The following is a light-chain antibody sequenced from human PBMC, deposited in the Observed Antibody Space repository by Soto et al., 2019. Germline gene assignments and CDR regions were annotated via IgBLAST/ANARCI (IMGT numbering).Light chain of an antibody. CDR2: EGT. J-gene: IGLJ2*01. CDR1: SSDVGSYNL. Sequence: QSVLTQPASVSGSPGQSITISCTGISSDVGSYNLVSWYQQHPGEAPKLMIYEGTKRPSGVSNRFSGSKSGNTASLTISGLQAEDEADYCCSSYAGRRPLVFGGGTKVTVL. CDR3: SSYAGRRPLV. V-gene: IGLV2-23*01.